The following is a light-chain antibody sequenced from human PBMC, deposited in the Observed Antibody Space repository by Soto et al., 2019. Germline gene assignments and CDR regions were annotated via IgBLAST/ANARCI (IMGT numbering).Light chain of an antibody. J-gene: IGKJ1*01. CDR1: QGISTY. CDR3: QQSYSTTWT. Sequence: DIQMTHSPSSLAPSVGCRSTIPCRASQGISTYLNWYHQKPAKAPKLLIYAAPSLQSGVPSRFSGSGPETDFTLTITSLQPEDFATYSCQQSYSTTWTFGQGTKVDIK. CDR2: AAP. V-gene: IGKV1-39*01.